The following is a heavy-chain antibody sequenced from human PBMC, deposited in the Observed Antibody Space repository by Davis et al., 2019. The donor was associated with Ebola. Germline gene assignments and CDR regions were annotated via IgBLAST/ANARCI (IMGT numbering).Heavy chain of an antibody. CDR3: ARGRGVWSPYYGMDV. V-gene: IGHV4-34*01. CDR2: INHSGST. D-gene: IGHD3-10*01. Sequence: SETLSLTCTVSGGSISNEYWSWVRQPPGKGLEWIGEINHSGSTNYNPSLKSRVTISVDTSKNQFSLKLSSVTAADTAVYYCARGRGVWSPYYGMDVWGQGTTVTVSS. J-gene: IGHJ6*02. CDR1: GGSISNEY.